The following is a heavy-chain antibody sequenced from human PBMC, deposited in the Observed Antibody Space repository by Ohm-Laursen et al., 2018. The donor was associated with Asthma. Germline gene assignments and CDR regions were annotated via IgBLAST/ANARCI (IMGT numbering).Heavy chain of an antibody. V-gene: IGHV3-48*01. D-gene: IGHD3-16*02. CDR2: ISSSSSTI. J-gene: IGHJ5*02. Sequence: SLRLSCAASGFTFSSYSMNWVRQAPGKGLEWVSYISSSSSTIYYADSVKGRLTISRDNAKNSLYLQMNSLRAEDTAVYYCARDPKGELSSINWFDPWGQGTLVTVSS. CDR3: ARDPKGELSSINWFDP. CDR1: GFTFSSYS.